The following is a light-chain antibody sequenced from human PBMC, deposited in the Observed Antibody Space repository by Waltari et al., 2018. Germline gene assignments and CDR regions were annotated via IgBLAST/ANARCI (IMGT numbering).Light chain of an antibody. CDR1: SSNIGSNY. J-gene: IGLJ2*01. V-gene: IGLV1-47*01. CDR3: AAWDDSLSGPV. Sequence: QTVLTQPPSASGTPGQRVTIPCSGNSSNIGSNYVYWYQQLPGTAPKLLIYSNNPRPSGVPDRFSGSKSDTSASLAISGLRSEDEADYYCAAWDDSLSGPVFGGGTKLTVL. CDR2: SNN.